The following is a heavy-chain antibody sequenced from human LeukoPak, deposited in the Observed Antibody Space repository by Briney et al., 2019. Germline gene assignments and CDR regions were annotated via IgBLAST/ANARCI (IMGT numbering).Heavy chain of an antibody. V-gene: IGHV3-21*01. CDR1: AFTFSSSS. CDR3: ARDIVVVVAATPAFDI. D-gene: IGHD2-15*01. Sequence: PGQSLRLSCSASAFTFSSSSTNWVRLAPGKGLEWVSSISSSSSYIYYADSVKGRFTISRDNAKNSLYLQKISLRAEDTAVYYCARDIVVVVAATPAFDIWGQGTMVTVSS. J-gene: IGHJ3*02. CDR2: ISSSSSYI.